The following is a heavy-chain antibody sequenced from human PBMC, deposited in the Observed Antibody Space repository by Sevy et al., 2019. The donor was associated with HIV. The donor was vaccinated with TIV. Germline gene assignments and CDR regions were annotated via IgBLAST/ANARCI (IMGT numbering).Heavy chain of an antibody. CDR1: GFTFDDYA. V-gene: IGHV3-9*01. CDR3: AKEVYGGIAAAGTGEFDP. Sequence: GGSLRLSCAASGFTFDDYAMHWVRQAPGKGLEWVSGISWKSGSIGYADSVKGRFTISRDNAKNSLYLQMNSLRADDTALYYCAKEVYGGIAAAGTGEFDPWGQGTLLTVSS. J-gene: IGHJ5*02. CDR2: ISWKSGSI. D-gene: IGHD6-13*01.